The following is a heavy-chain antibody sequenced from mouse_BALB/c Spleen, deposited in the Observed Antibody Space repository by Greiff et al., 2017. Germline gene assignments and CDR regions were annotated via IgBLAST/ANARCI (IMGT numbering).Heavy chain of an antibody. CDR1: GFTFTAYY. Sequence: EVKLVESGGGLVQPGGSLRLSCATSGFTFTAYYMSWVRQPPGKALEWLGFIRNKANGYTTEYSASVKGRFTISRDNSQSILYRQMNTLRAEDSATYYCAREGYYYAMDYWGQGTSVTVSS. V-gene: IGHV7-3*02. CDR2: IRNKANGYTT. J-gene: IGHJ4*01. CDR3: AREGYYYAMDY.